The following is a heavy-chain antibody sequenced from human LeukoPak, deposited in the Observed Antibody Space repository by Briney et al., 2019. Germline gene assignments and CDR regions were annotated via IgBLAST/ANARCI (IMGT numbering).Heavy chain of an antibody. D-gene: IGHD3-3*01. V-gene: IGHV3-21*01. CDR3: ARGDQYYDFWSGYYSS. CDR1: GFTFSSYS. J-gene: IGHJ5*02. Sequence: PGGSLRLSCAASGFTFSSYSMNWVRQAPGKGLEWVSSISSSSSYIYYADSVKGRFTISRDNAKNSLYLQMNSLRAEDTAVYYCARGDQYYDFWSGYYSSWGQGTLVTVSS. CDR2: ISSSSSYI.